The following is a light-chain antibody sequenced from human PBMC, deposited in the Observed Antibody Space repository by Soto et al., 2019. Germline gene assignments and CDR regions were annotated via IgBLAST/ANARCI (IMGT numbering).Light chain of an antibody. J-gene: IGKJ5*01. CDR3: QQYGSSIT. CDR1: QSVSSSY. Sequence: ESVLTHSPGTLSLYPGERATLSCRASQSVSSSYLAWYQQKPGQAPRLLIYGASSRATGIPDRFSGSGSGTDFTLTISRLEPEDFAVYYCQQYGSSITFGQGTRLEIK. V-gene: IGKV3-20*01. CDR2: GAS.